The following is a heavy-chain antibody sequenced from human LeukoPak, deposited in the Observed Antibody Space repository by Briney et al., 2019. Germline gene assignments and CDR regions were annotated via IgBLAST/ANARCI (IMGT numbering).Heavy chain of an antibody. CDR1: GFTFSSYG. Sequence: GGSLRLSCAASGFTFSSYGMHWVRQAPGKGLEWVAFIRYDGSNKYYADSVKGRFTISRDNSKNTLYLQMNSLRAEDTALYYCAKDRGYCSSVTCDLDYWGQGTLVTVSS. D-gene: IGHD2-2*01. CDR2: IRYDGSNK. V-gene: IGHV3-30*02. CDR3: AKDRGYCSSVTCDLDY. J-gene: IGHJ4*02.